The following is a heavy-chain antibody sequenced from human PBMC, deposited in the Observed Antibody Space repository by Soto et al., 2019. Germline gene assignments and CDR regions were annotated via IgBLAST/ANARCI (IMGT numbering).Heavy chain of an antibody. Sequence: QVQLQESGPGLVKPSQTLSLTCTVSGGSISSGGYYWSWIRQHPGKGLEWIGYIYYSGSTYYNPSLKSRVTKSVDTSKNQFSLELSSVTAADTAVYYCARVLNDFWSGQRYYFDYWGQGTLVTVSS. CDR2: IYYSGST. CDR1: GGSISSGGYY. J-gene: IGHJ4*02. V-gene: IGHV4-31*03. CDR3: ARVLNDFWSGQRYYFDY. D-gene: IGHD3-3*01.